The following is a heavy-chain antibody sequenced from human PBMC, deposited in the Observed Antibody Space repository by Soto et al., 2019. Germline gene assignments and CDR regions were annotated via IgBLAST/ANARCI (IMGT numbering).Heavy chain of an antibody. J-gene: IGHJ4*02. CDR3: ARQAID. CDR1: GGSISDYY. CDR2: VYYSGST. V-gene: IGHV4-59*08. Sequence: QVQLQQTGPGLVKPSETLSLTCTVSGGSISDYYWSWFRQAPGKGLDWIGYVYYSGSTNYNPSLQSRVSMGVDTSKNQFSLRRSSVTAADTAVYYCARQAIDWGQGTLVTVSS.